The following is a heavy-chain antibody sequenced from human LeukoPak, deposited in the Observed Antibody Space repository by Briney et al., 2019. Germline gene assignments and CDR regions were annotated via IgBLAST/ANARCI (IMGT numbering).Heavy chain of an antibody. CDR1: GGSFSGYY. CDR2: INHSGST. J-gene: IGHJ5*02. D-gene: IGHD3-3*01. V-gene: IGHV4-34*01. CDR3: ARRLGITIFGVGRYWFDP. Sequence: SETLSLTCAVYGGSFSGYYWSWIRQPPGKGLEWIGEINHSGSTNYNPSLKSRVTISVDTSKNQFSLKLSSVTAADTAVYYCARRLGITIFGVGRYWFDPWGQGTLVTFSS.